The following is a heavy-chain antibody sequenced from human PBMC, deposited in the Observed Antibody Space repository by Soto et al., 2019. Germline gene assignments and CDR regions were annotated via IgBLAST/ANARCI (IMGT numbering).Heavy chain of an antibody. CDR3: ARAGTPSLN. Sequence: QVQLVQSGAEVKKPGASVKVSCKASGYTFTSYYISWVRQAPGQGLEWMGWISGYNGNTNYAQKLQGRITMTTDKSTGTAYMELRSLRSEDTAVYYCARAGTPSLNWGQGTLVTVSS. CDR1: GYTFTSYY. J-gene: IGHJ4*02. V-gene: IGHV1-18*01. CDR2: ISGYNGNT. D-gene: IGHD2-2*01.